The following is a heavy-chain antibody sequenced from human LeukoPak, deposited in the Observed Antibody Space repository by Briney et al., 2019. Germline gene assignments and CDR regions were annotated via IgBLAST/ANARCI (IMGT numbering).Heavy chain of an antibody. CDR1: GYTFTGYY. CDR2: INPNSGGT. D-gene: IGHD3-22*01. V-gene: IGHV1-2*02. J-gene: IGHJ4*02. CDR3: AREGFPYSYDSSGYYY. Sequence: ASVKVSCKASGYTFTGYYMHWVRQAPGQGLEWMGWINPNSGGTNYARKFQGRVTMTRDTSISTAYMELSRLRSDDTAVYYCAREGFPYSYDSSGYYYWGQGTLVTVSS.